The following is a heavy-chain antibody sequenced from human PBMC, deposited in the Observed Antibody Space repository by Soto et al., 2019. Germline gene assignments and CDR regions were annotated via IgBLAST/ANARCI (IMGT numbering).Heavy chain of an antibody. CDR1: GGSISSYY. CDR2: IYYSGST. CDR3: ARGIRGSGSFYYYYYGMDV. D-gene: IGHD3-10*01. J-gene: IGHJ6*02. Sequence: SETLSLTCTVSGGSISSYYWSWIRQPPGKGLEWIGYIYYSGSTNYNPSLKSRVTISVDTSKNQFSLKLSSVTAADTAAYYCARGIRGSGSFYYYYYGMDVWGQGTTVTVSS. V-gene: IGHV4-59*01.